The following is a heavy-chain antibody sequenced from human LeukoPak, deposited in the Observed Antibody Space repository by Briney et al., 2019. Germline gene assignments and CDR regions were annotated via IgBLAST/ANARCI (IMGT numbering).Heavy chain of an antibody. CDR1: GFTFSSYG. CDR3: AKDIVVVVAATVPFDY. CDR2: ISGSGGST. D-gene: IGHD2-15*01. V-gene: IGHV3-23*01. J-gene: IGHJ4*02. Sequence: GGSLRLSCAASGFTFSSYGMSWVRQAPGKGLEWVSSISGSGGSTYYADSVKGRFTISRDNSKNTLYLQMNSLRAEDTAVYYCAKDIVVVVAATVPFDYWGQGTLVTVSS.